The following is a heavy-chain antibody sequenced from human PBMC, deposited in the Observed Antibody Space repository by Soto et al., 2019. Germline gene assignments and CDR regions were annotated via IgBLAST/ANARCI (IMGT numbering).Heavy chain of an antibody. Sequence: QLQLQESGPGLVQPSETLSLNCSVSGGSISSSSSYWGWVRQPPGKGLEWIGSIYYSGTTYYNPSLKSRVPISAHTAKNQFSLKLSSLTAADTAVYYCARQDADYVEYYHYYMDVWGKGTTVTVSS. V-gene: IGHV4-39*01. CDR1: GGSISSSSSY. CDR2: IYYSGTT. D-gene: IGHD4-17*01. CDR3: ARQDADYVEYYHYYMDV. J-gene: IGHJ6*03.